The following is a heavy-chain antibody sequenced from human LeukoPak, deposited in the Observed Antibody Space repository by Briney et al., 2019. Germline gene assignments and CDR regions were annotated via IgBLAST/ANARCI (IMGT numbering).Heavy chain of an antibody. V-gene: IGHV4-4*07. CDR2: MYSSGST. J-gene: IGHJ4*02. Sequence: SETLSLTCTVSDGSINSYYWTWIRQSAGKGLEWIRRMYSSGSTNYNPSLKSGVSMSVDTSRNQFSVKLTSVTAADTAVYYCARGGKATVVTMWGQGILVTVSS. CDR3: ARGGKATVVTM. D-gene: IGHD4-23*01. CDR1: DGSINSYY.